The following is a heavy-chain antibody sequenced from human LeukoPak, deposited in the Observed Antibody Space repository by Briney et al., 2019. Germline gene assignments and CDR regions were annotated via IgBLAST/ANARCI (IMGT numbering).Heavy chain of an antibody. CDR1: GYTLTSYG. J-gene: IGHJ4*02. Sequence: ASVKVSCKASGYTLTSYGISWVRQAPGQGVEWMGWISAYNGNTNYAQKLQGRVTMTTDTSTSTAYMELRSLRSDDTAVYYCARDSAREMATITTDYWGQGTLVTVSS. V-gene: IGHV1-18*01. D-gene: IGHD5-24*01. CDR3: ARDSAREMATITTDY. CDR2: ISAYNGNT.